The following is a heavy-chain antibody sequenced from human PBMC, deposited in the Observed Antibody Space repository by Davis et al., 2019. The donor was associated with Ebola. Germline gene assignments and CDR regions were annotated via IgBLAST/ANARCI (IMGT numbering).Heavy chain of an antibody. D-gene: IGHD3-22*01. V-gene: IGHV1-3*01. CDR2: INAGNGNT. J-gene: IGHJ3*02. CDR3: ARAITMIVVVAFDI. CDR1: GYTFTSYA. Sequence: ASVKVSCKASGYTFTSYAMHWVRQAPGQRLEWMGWINAGNGNTKYSQKFQGRVTITRDTSASTAYMELSSLRSEDTAVYYCARAITMIVVVAFDIWGQGTMVTVSS.